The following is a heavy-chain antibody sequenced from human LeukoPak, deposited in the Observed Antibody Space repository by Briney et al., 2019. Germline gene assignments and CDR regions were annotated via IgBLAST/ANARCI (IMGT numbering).Heavy chain of an antibody. CDR3: ARGVRKQQLVRRYFDY. D-gene: IGHD6-13*01. CDR1: GGSFSGYY. Sequence: SETLSLTCAVYGGSFSGYYWSWIRQPPGKGLEWIGEINHSGSTNYNPSLKSRVTISLDTSKNQFSLKLSYVTAADTAVYYCARGVRKQQLVRRYFDYWGQGTLVTVSS. J-gene: IGHJ4*02. CDR2: INHSGST. V-gene: IGHV4-34*01.